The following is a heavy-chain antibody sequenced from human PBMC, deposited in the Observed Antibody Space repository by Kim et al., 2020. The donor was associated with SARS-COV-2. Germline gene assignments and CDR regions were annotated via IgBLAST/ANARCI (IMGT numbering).Heavy chain of an antibody. D-gene: IGHD6-19*01. V-gene: IGHV3-23*01. CDR3: ARIAVAGMMVSFYYGMDV. J-gene: IGHJ6*02. CDR1: GFTFSSYA. Sequence: GGSLRLSCAASGFTFSSYAMSWVRQAPGKGLEWVSAISGSGGSTYYADSVKGRFTISRDNSKNTLYLQMNSLRAEDTAVYYCARIAVAGMMVSFYYGMDVWGQGTTVTVSS. CDR2: ISGSGGST.